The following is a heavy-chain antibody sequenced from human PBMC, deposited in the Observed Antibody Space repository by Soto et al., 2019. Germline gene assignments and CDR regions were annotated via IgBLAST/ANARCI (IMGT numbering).Heavy chain of an antibody. Sequence: PGGSLRLSCAASGFTFSNRAVSWVSRAPGKGLEWVSCISGRGGGTWYADSVKGRVTIARDNSKNTLYLQMNSLRDEETAVYYCAKEVHGMDVWGQGTTGTVSS. J-gene: IGHJ6*02. CDR1: GFTFSNRA. D-gene: IGHD3-10*01. CDR2: ISGRGGGT. V-gene: IGHV3-23*01. CDR3: AKEVHGMDV.